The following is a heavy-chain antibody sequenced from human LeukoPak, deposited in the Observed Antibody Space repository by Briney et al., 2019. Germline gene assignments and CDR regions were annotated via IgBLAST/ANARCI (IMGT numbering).Heavy chain of an antibody. Sequence: TSETLSLTCTVYGGSISSYYWSWIRQPPGKGLEWIGYIYYSGRTNYNPSLKSRVTISVDTSKNQFSLKLSSVTAADTAVYYCARLSRYSSGWYGILDYWGQGTLVTVSS. D-gene: IGHD6-19*01. CDR1: GGSISSYY. CDR2: IYYSGRT. J-gene: IGHJ4*02. CDR3: ARLSRYSSGWYGILDY. V-gene: IGHV4-59*01.